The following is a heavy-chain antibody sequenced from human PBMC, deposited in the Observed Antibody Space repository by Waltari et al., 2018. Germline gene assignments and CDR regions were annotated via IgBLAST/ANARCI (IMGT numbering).Heavy chain of an antibody. CDR2: IYYSGST. CDR3: ARDQNDFWSGYYAYNWFDP. Sequence: QLQLQESGPGLVKPSETLSLTCTVSGGSISSSSYYWGWIRQPPGKGLEWIGSIYYSGSTYYNPSLKSRVTISVDTSKNQFSLKLSSVTAADTAVYYCARDQNDFWSGYYAYNWFDPWGQGTLVTVSS. D-gene: IGHD3-3*01. CDR1: GGSISSSSYY. J-gene: IGHJ5*02. V-gene: IGHV4-39*07.